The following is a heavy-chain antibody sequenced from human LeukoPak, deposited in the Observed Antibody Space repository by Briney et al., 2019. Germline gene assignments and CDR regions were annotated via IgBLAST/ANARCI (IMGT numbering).Heavy chain of an antibody. CDR2: INHSGSI. V-gene: IGHV4-34*01. Sequence: PSETLSLTCAVYGGSFSDYYWSWIRQPPGKGLEWIGEINHSGSINYNPSLKSRVTISVDTSKNQLSLKLNSVTVADTAVYYCARSGAWLVDYWGQGTLVTVSS. CDR3: ARSGAWLVDY. D-gene: IGHD5-24*01. J-gene: IGHJ4*02. CDR1: GGSFSDYY.